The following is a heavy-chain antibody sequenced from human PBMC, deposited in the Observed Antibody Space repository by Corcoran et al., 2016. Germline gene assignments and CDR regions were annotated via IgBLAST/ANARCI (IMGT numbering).Heavy chain of an antibody. CDR2: ISSSSSTI. J-gene: IGHJ4*02. D-gene: IGHD2-2*01. V-gene: IGHV3-48*02. Sequence: EVQLVESGGGLVQPGGSLRLSCAASGFTFSSYSMNWVRQAPGKGLEWVSYISSSSSTIYYADSVKGRFTISRDNAKNSLYLQMNSLRDEDTAVYYCTRYCSSTSCYGFAYWGQGTLVTVSS. CDR1: GFTFSSYS. CDR3: TRYCSSTSCYGFAY.